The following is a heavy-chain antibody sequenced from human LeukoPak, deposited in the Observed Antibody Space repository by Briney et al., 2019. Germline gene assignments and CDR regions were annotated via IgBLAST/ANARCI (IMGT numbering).Heavy chain of an antibody. CDR3: AKDSNPYGGLYYYYMDV. J-gene: IGHJ6*03. CDR2: IRYDGSNK. V-gene: IGHV3-30*02. D-gene: IGHD4-23*01. CDR1: GFTFSSYG. Sequence: GGSLRLSCAASGFTFSSYGMHWVRQAPGKGLEWVAFIRYDGSNKYYADSVKGRFTISRDNSTNTLYLQMNSLRAEDTAGYYCAKDSNPYGGLYYYYMDVWGKGTTVTISS.